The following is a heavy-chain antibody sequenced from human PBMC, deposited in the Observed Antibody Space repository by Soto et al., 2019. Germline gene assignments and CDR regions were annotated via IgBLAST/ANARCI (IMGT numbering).Heavy chain of an antibody. CDR2: INHSGST. CDR1: GGSFSGYY. D-gene: IGHD3-9*01. CDR3: ARWVPQFLTGYSNLYYFDY. Sequence: SETLSLTCAVYGGSFSGYYWSWIRQPPGKGLEWIGEINHSGSTNYNPSLKSRVTISVDTSKNQFSLKLSSVTAADTAVYYCARWVPQFLTGYSNLYYFDYWGQGTLVTVSS. J-gene: IGHJ4*02. V-gene: IGHV4-34*01.